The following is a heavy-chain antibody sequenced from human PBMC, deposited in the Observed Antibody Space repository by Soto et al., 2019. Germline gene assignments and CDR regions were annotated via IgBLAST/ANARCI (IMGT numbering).Heavy chain of an antibody. Sequence: GGSLRLSCAASGFTFSSYSMNWVRQAPGKGLEWVSYISTSSSSIYYADSVKGRFTISRDNAKNSLYLQMNSLRAEDTAVYYCARDQSNWGQGTLVTSPQ. V-gene: IGHV3-48*01. CDR3: ARDQSN. J-gene: IGHJ4*02. CDR1: GFTFSSYS. CDR2: ISTSSSSI.